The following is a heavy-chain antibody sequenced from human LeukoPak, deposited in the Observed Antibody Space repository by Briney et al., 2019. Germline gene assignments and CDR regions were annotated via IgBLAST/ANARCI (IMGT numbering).Heavy chain of an antibody. D-gene: IGHD4-17*01. V-gene: IGHV3-53*01. Sequence: GGSLRLSCAASGFTVSSNYMSWVRQAPGKGLEWVSVIYSGGSTYYADSVKGRFTISRDNSKNTLYLQMNSLRAEDTAMYYCARLGDDYGEYFNWLDPWGQGTLVTVSS. CDR2: IYSGGST. J-gene: IGHJ5*02. CDR1: GFTVSSNY. CDR3: ARLGDDYGEYFNWLDP.